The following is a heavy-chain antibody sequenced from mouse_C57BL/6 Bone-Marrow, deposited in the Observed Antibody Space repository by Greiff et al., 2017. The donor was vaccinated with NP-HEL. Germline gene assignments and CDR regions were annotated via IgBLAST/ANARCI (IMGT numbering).Heavy chain of an antibody. CDR1: GYTFTSYG. Sequence: QVQLQQSGAELARPGASVKLSCKASGYTFTSYGISWVKQRTGQGLEWIGEIYPRSGNTYYNEKFKGKATLTADKSSSTACMELRSLTSEDSAVYFCARGQKNYGNYGFAYWGQGTLVTVSA. V-gene: IGHV1-81*01. D-gene: IGHD2-1*01. CDR2: IYPRSGNT. CDR3: ARGQKNYGNYGFAY. J-gene: IGHJ3*01.